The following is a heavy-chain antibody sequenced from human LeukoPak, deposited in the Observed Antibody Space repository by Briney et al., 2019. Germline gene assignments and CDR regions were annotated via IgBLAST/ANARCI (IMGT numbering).Heavy chain of an antibody. CDR2: ISSSSSTI. CDR1: GFTFSSYS. D-gene: IGHD6-19*01. Sequence: GGSLRLSCAASGFTFSSYSMNWVRQAPGKGLEWVSYISSSSSTIYYADSVKGRFTVSRDNAKNSLYLQMNSLRAEDTAVYYCARVADSGHESQHFDYWGQGTLVTVSS. CDR3: ARVADSGHESQHFDY. J-gene: IGHJ4*02. V-gene: IGHV3-48*01.